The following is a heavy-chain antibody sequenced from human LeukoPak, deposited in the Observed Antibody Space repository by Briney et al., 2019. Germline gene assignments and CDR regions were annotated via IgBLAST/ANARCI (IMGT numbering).Heavy chain of an antibody. CDR3: ARVIAVAGTTPFDY. Sequence: RASETLSLTCTVSGGSISSSSYYWGWIRQPPGKGLEWIGSIYYSGSTYYNPSLKSRVTISVDTSKNQFSLKLSSVTAADTAVYYCARVIAVAGTTPFDYWGQGTLVTVSS. CDR1: GGSISSSSYY. V-gene: IGHV4-39*01. CDR2: IYYSGST. J-gene: IGHJ4*02. D-gene: IGHD6-19*01.